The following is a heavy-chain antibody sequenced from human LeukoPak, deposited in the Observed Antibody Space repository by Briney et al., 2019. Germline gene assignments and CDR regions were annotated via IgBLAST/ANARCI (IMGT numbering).Heavy chain of an antibody. CDR2: IYSDGSKE. CDR1: GLTFRRYG. J-gene: IGHJ4*02. Sequence: GGSLRLSCAASGLTFRRYGMHWVRRAPGRGLEWVAIIYSDGSKEYYADSVKGRFTISRDNSKNTLHLQINSLRADDTAVYYCARDGEKWSFDYWGQGTLVTVSS. D-gene: IGHD2-15*01. V-gene: IGHV3-33*01. CDR3: ARDGEKWSFDY.